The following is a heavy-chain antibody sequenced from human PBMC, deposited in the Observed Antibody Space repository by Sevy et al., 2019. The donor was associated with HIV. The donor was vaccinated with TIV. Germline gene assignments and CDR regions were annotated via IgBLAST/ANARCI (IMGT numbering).Heavy chain of an antibody. CDR2: IRSKAYGGTT. D-gene: IGHD5-18*01. CDR1: GFTFGDYA. Sequence: GGSLRLSCTASGFTFGDYAMNWFRQAPGKGLEWVGFIRSKAYGGTTEYAASVKGRFTISRDDSKSIAYLQMNSRKTEDTAVYYCSRGRGYSYGYVDYWGQGTLVTVFS. J-gene: IGHJ4*02. V-gene: IGHV3-49*03. CDR3: SRGRGYSYGYVDY.